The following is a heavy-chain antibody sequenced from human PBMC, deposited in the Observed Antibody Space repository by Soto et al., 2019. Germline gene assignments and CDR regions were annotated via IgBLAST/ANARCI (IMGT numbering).Heavy chain of an antibody. J-gene: IGHJ5*02. CDR3: ARDRDYDGSGRRHNWFDP. Sequence: SETLSLTCTVSGGSMSSGDYYWSWFRQTPGKVLEWIVYIYYSRHTYYNPSLKSRDTISVDTSKNQFSLKLTSVTTADPAVYYCARDRDYDGSGRRHNWFDPWCQGSRVTAPQ. D-gene: IGHD3-10*01. CDR2: IYYSRHT. V-gene: IGHV4-30-4*01. CDR1: GGSMSSGDYY.